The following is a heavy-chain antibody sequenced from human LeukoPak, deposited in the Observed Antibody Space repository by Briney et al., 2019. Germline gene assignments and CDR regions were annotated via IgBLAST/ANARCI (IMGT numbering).Heavy chain of an antibody. CDR3: ARDGIVARTGIDY. V-gene: IGHV4-31*03. Sequence: SETLSLTCTVSGGSISSGGYYWSWIRQHPGKGLEWIGYIYYSGSTYYNPSLKSRVTISVDTSKNQFSLKLSSVTAADTAVYYCARDGIVARTGIDYWGQGTLVTVSS. CDR1: GGSISSGGYY. D-gene: IGHD5-12*01. CDR2: IYYSGST. J-gene: IGHJ4*02.